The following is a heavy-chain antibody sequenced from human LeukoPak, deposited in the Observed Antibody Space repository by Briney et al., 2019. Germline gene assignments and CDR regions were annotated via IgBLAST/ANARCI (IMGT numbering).Heavy chain of an antibody. CDR2: RNPKIGGT. CDR3: ARDSSRRPQKYDIATSFSTEN. Sequence: ASVKVSCKTYGYTFTDYYIHWLRQAPGQGLESMGWRNPKIGGTNYAPRFQGRVSMTSDTSITTAYMQLRRVTSDDTAVYYCARDSSRRPQKYDIATSFSTENWGQGTLVAVSS. J-gene: IGHJ4*02. D-gene: IGHD3-9*01. CDR1: GYTFTDYY. V-gene: IGHV1-2*02.